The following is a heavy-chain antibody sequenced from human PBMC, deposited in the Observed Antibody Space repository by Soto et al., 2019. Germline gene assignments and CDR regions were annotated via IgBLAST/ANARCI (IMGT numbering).Heavy chain of an antibody. V-gene: IGHV4-39*01. D-gene: IGHD3-22*01. CDR2: IYYSGST. Sequence: SETLSLTCTVSGGSISSSSYYWGWIRQPPGKGLEWIGSIYYSGSTYYNPSLKSRVTISVDTSKNQFSLKLSSVTAADTAVYYCARRVYYYDSSGYSYWGQGTLVTVSS. CDR3: ARRVYYYDSSGYSY. J-gene: IGHJ4*02. CDR1: GGSISSSSYY.